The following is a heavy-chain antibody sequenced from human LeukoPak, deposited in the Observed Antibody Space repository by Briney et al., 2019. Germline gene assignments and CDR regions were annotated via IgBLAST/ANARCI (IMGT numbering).Heavy chain of an antibody. CDR3: ARGVGPMYCVSYSGFDY. CDR2: INPNNGGT. D-gene: IGHD1-26*01. Sequence: GASVKVSCKASGYTFTGYYMHWVRQAPGQGLEWMGWINPNNGGTNYAQKFQGRVTMTRDTSITTAYMELSRLRSDDTAVYYCARGVGPMYCVSYSGFDYWGQGTRVTVSS. V-gene: IGHV1-2*02. J-gene: IGHJ4*02. CDR1: GYTFTGYY.